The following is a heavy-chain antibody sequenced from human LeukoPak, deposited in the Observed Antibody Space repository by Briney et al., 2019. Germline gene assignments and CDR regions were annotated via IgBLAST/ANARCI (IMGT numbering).Heavy chain of an antibody. D-gene: IGHD5-18*01. CDR3: AGRPYSLLDY. J-gene: IGHJ4*02. V-gene: IGHV1-69*13. CDR2: IIPIFGTA. Sequence: ASVKVSCKASGGTFSSYAISWVRQAPGQGLEWMGGIIPIFGTANYAQKFQGRVTMTEDSSTDTAYMELSSLRSDDTAFYCAAGRPYSLLDYWGQGTLLTVSS. CDR1: GGTFSSYA.